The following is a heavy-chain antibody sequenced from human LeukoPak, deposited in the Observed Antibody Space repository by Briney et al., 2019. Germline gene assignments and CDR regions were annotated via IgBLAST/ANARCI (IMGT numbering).Heavy chain of an antibody. Sequence: ASVKVSCKASGYTFTGYYVHWVRQAPGQGLEWMGWINPNSGDTKYAQKFQGRVTMTRDTSISTAYMELSRLRSDDTAVYYCASGYDRPSYFYYHMDVWGKGTTVIVSS. J-gene: IGHJ6*03. CDR1: GYTFTGYY. CDR3: ASGYDRPSYFYYHMDV. V-gene: IGHV1-2*02. CDR2: INPNSGDT. D-gene: IGHD3-3*01.